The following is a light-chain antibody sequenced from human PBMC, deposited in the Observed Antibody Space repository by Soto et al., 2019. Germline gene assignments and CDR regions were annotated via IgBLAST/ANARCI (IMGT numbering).Light chain of an antibody. CDR1: QSVSNDF. Sequence: VLTQSPGILSLSPGDSATLSCRDSQSVSNDFLAWYQQKTGQAPRLLIYGESTRATGIPARLSGSGSGTDLNLTISGLEPADLGVYYCQKRHNWPITCGQGTRLEIK. J-gene: IGKJ5*01. CDR3: QKRHNWPIT. V-gene: IGKV3D-20*02. CDR2: GES.